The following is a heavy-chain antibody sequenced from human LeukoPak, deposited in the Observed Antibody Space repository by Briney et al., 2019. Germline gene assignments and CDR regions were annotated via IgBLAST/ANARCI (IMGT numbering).Heavy chain of an antibody. CDR3: ARARGCYAFDI. CDR2: ISASGGST. CDR1: AFTFSNYA. Sequence: PGGSLRLSCAASAFTFSNYAMTWVRQAPGKGLEWVSAISASGGSTYYADSVKGRFTISRDISKSTLYLQMNSLRAEDTAVYYCARARGCYAFDIWGQGTMVTVSS. J-gene: IGHJ3*02. V-gene: IGHV3-23*01. D-gene: IGHD4/OR15-4a*01.